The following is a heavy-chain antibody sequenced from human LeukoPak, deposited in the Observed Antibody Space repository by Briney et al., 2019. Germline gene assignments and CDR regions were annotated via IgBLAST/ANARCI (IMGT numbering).Heavy chain of an antibody. V-gene: IGHV3-53*01. J-gene: IGHJ6*03. CDR3: ARTTSLVTTINYYYMDV. Sequence: PGGSLRLSCAASGFTVSSNYMSWVRQAPGKGLEWVSVIYSGGSTYYADSVKGRFTISRDNSKNTLYLQMSSLRAEDTAVYYCARTTSLVTTINYYYMDVWGKGTTVTVSS. CDR2: IYSGGST. D-gene: IGHD2-21*02. CDR1: GFTVSSNY.